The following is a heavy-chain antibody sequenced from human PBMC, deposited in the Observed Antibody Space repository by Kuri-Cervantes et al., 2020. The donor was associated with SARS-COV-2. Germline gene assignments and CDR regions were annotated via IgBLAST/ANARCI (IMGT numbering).Heavy chain of an antibody. V-gene: IGHV3-30*02. CDR1: GFTFSSYG. J-gene: IGHJ6*03. D-gene: IGHD1-26*01. CDR2: IRYDGSNK. Sequence: GGSLRLSCAASGFTFSSYGMYWVRQAPGKGLEWVAFIRYDGSNKYYADSVKGRFTISRDNSKNTLYLQMNSLRAEDTAVYYCAKALEGGATSLYYYYYMDVWGKGTTVTVSS. CDR3: AKALEGGATSLYYYYYMDV.